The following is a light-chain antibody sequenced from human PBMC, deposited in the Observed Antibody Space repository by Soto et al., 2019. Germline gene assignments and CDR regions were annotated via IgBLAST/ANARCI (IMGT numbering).Light chain of an antibody. J-gene: IGKJ4*01. CDR3: QQYDNPPPD. V-gene: IGKV1-33*01. CDR2: DAS. CDR1: HGISSW. Sequence: DIQMTHSASSVSASLGDRVTITFRAGHGISSWLAWYQQKPGKAPKLLIYDASNLETGVPSRFSGSGSGTDFTFTIRSLQPEDIATYYCQQYDNPPPDFGGGTKVDNK.